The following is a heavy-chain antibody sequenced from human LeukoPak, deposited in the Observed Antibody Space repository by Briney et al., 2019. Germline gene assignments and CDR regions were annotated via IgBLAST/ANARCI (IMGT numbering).Heavy chain of an antibody. CDR1: GGTFSSYA. Sequence: SVKASCKASGGTFSSYAISWVRQAPGQGLEWMGGIIPIFGTANYAQKFQGRVTITADESTSTAYMELSSLRSEDTAVYYCARETGSGEYGMDVWGKGTTVTVSS. J-gene: IGHJ6*04. D-gene: IGHD3-10*01. CDR2: IIPIFGTA. V-gene: IGHV1-69*01. CDR3: ARETGSGEYGMDV.